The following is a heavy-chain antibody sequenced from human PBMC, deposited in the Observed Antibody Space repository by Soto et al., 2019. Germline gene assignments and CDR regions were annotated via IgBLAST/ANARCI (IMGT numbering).Heavy chain of an antibody. V-gene: IGHV1-69*02. J-gene: IGHJ3*02. D-gene: IGHD3-10*01. CDR2: IIPILGIA. CDR3: ARLLTGNRYAFDI. Sequence: SVKVSCKASGGTFSSYTISWVRQAPGQGLEWMGRIIPILGIANYAQKFQGRVTITADKSTSTAYMELSSLRSEDTAVYYCARLLTGNRYAFDIWGQGTMVTVSS. CDR1: GGTFSSYT.